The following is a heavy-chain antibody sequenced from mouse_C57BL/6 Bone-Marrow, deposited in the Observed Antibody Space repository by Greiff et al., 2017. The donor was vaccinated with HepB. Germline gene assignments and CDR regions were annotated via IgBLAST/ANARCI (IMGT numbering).Heavy chain of an antibody. CDR2: ISSGGDYI. V-gene: IGHV5-9-1*02. CDR1: GFTFSSYA. CDR3: TRDGCPHWYFDV. J-gene: IGHJ1*03. D-gene: IGHD2-3*01. Sequence: DVQLVESGEGLVKPGESLKLSCAASGFTFSSYAMSWVRQTPEKRLEWVAYISSGGDYIYYADTVKGRFTISRDNARNTLYLQMSSLKSEDTAMYYCTRDGCPHWYFDVWGTGTTVTVSS.